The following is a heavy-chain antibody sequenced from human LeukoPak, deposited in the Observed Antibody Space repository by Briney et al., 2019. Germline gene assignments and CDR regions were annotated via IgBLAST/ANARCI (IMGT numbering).Heavy chain of an antibody. CDR2: IYYSGST. Sequence: PSETLSLTCTVPGGSISSYYWSWIRQPPGKGLEWIGYIYYSGSTNYNPSLKSRVTISVDTSKNQFSLKLSSVTAADTAVYYCARLYYDILTPYYYYGMDVWGQGTTVTVSS. D-gene: IGHD3-9*01. V-gene: IGHV4-59*01. J-gene: IGHJ6*02. CDR3: ARLYYDILTPYYYYGMDV. CDR1: GGSISSYY.